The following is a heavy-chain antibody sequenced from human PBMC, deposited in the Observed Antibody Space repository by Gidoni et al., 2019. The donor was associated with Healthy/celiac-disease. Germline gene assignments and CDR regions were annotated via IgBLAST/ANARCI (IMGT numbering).Heavy chain of an antibody. D-gene: IGHD4-17*01. CDR3: ARDDTTVTTWGSLDY. V-gene: IGHV4-31*03. CDR2: IYYSGST. CDR1: GGSISSGGYY. J-gene: IGHJ4*02. Sequence: QVQLQESGPGLVKPSQTLSLTCTVSGGSISSGGYYWSWIRQHPGKGLEWIGYIYYSGSTYYNPALKSRVTISVDTSKNQFSLKLSSVTAADTAVYYCARDDTTVTTWGSLDYWGQGTLVTVSS.